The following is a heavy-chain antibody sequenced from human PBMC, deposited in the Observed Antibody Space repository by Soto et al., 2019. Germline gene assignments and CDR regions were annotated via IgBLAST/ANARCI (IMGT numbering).Heavy chain of an antibody. Sequence: QVQLQQWGAGLLEPSETLSLTCAVYGGSFSGYYWGWFRQPPGRGLEWIGEVKHSGNINYNPSLKTQLTVSVDTSTNQFSLKLSSMTAADTAMYYCARGSHFDFSSGYADSFDVWGQGTMVTVSS. CDR3: ARGSHFDFSSGYADSFDV. CDR1: GGSFSGYY. V-gene: IGHV4-34*01. D-gene: IGHD3-3*01. J-gene: IGHJ3*01. CDR2: VKHSGNI.